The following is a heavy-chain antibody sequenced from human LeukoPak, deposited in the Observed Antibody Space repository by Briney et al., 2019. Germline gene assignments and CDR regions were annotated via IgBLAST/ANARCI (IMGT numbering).Heavy chain of an antibody. Sequence: GSSVKVSCKTSGGTFNNYAISWVRQAPGQGLEWMGRVVPMFGIRNYPQTFRGRVNITADKATNTVYMELRSLRAEDTAIYYCATEPSRSYSFDHLDFWGLGTPVTVPS. D-gene: IGHD5-12*01. J-gene: IGHJ4*02. CDR1: GGTFNNYA. CDR3: ATEPSRSYSFDHLDF. V-gene: IGHV1-69*04. CDR2: VVPMFGIR.